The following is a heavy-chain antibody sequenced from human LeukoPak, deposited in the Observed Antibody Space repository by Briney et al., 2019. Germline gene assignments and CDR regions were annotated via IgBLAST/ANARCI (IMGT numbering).Heavy chain of an antibody. CDR2: ISGSGGST. CDR1: GFTLSSYA. D-gene: IGHD6-13*01. Sequence: PGGSLRLSCAASGFTLSSYAMSWVRQAPGKGLEWVSAISGSGGSTYYADSVKGRFTISRDNSKNTLYLQMNSLRAEDTAVYYCAKESSTHYSSSWLQDRIYYYYYYMDVWGKGTTVTISS. CDR3: AKESSTHYSSSWLQDRIYYYYYYMDV. V-gene: IGHV3-23*01. J-gene: IGHJ6*03.